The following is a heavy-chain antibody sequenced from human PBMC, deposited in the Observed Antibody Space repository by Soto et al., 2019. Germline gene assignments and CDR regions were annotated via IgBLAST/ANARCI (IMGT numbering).Heavy chain of an antibody. CDR2: INADGSST. CDR3: ARDTVTSQLIEK. J-gene: IGHJ4*02. CDR1: GFTFSSYW. Sequence: PGGSLRLSCAASGFTFSSYWMDWVRQVPGKGLVWVSRINADGSSTNYADSVKGRFTISRDNAKNTLYLQMNSLRAEDTAVYYCARDTVTSQLIEKWGQGTLVTVSS. D-gene: IGHD4-17*01. V-gene: IGHV3-74*01.